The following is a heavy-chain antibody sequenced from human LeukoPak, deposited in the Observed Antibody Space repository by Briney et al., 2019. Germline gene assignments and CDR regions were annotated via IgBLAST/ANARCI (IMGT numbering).Heavy chain of an antibody. J-gene: IGHJ4*02. V-gene: IGHV3-15*01. CDR2: IKSKTDGGTT. CDR3: TTDLATAGNGDFSDN. CDR1: GFTFSNAW. D-gene: IGHD3-3*01. Sequence: GGSLRLSCAASGFTFSNAWMSWVRQAPGKGLEWVGRIKSKTDGGTTDYAAPVKGRFTISRDDSKNTLYLQMNSLKTEDTAVYYCTTDLATAGNGDFSDNWGQGTLVTVSS.